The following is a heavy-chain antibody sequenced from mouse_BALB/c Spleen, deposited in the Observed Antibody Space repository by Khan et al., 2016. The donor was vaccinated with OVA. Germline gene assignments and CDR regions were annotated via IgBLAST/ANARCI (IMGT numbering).Heavy chain of an antibody. CDR1: GYTFTSYW. V-gene: IGHV1S41*01. CDR3: ARSNYDGSSLYAMDY. D-gene: IGHD1-1*01. Sequence: DLVKPGASVKLSCKASGYTFTSYWINWIKQRPGQGLEWIGRIAPGSGSTYYNEMFKGTATLTVDTSSSTAYIQLSSLSSEDSAVYFCARSNYDGSSLYAMDYWGQGTSVTVSS. CDR2: IAPGSGST. J-gene: IGHJ4*01.